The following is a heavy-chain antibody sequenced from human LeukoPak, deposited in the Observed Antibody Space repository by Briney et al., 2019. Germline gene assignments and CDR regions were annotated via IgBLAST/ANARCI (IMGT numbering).Heavy chain of an antibody. V-gene: IGHV4-4*02. Sequence: SGTLSLTCAVSGGSISSSNWWSWVRQPPGKGLEWIGEIYHSGSTNYNPSLKSRVTISVDKSKNQFSLKLSSVTAADTAVYYCARVQAAAGTGIDYWGQGTLVTVSS. D-gene: IGHD6-13*01. J-gene: IGHJ4*02. CDR3: ARVQAAAGTGIDY. CDR1: GGSISSSNW. CDR2: IYHSGST.